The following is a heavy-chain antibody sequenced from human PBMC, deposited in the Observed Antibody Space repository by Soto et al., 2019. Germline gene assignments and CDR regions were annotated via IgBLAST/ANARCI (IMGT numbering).Heavy chain of an antibody. CDR3: ARGEQYSGRIFDY. J-gene: IGHJ4*01. CDR1: GDSVSSNSAG. D-gene: IGHD1-26*01. CDR2: TYYRSKWYY. V-gene: IGHV6-1*01. Sequence: PSQTLSLTCAITGDSVSSNSAGWSWVRQSPSRGLEWLGRTYYRSKWYYEYAVSVRGRITINPDTSKNQYSLQPNSVTPEDTAVYFCARGEQYSGRIFDYWGQGTLVTVS.